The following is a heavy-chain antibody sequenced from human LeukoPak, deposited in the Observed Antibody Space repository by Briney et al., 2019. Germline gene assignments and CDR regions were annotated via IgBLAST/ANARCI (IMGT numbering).Heavy chain of an antibody. CDR2: ISYDGSNK. D-gene: IGHD3-22*01. J-gene: IGHJ4*02. CDR3: ARGDYYYDSSGPNY. CDR1: GFTFSSYA. Sequence: PGGSLRLSCAASGFTFSSYAMHWVRQAPGKGLEWVAVISYDGSNKYYADSVKGRFTISRDNSKNTLYLQMNSLRAGDTAVYYCARGDYYYDSSGPNYWGQGTLVTVSS. V-gene: IGHV3-30*04.